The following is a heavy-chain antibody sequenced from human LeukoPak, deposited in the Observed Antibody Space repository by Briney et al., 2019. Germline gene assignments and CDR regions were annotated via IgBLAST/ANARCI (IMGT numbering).Heavy chain of an antibody. Sequence: GASVKVSCKASGYTFTSYAMHWVRQAPGQRLEWMGWINAGNGNTKYSQRFQGRVTITRDTSASTAYMELSSLGSEDTAVYYCARGHYSSSWWLDRFDPWGQGTLVTVSS. D-gene: IGHD6-13*01. CDR3: ARGHYSSSWWLDRFDP. J-gene: IGHJ5*02. V-gene: IGHV1-3*01. CDR2: INAGNGNT. CDR1: GYTFTSYA.